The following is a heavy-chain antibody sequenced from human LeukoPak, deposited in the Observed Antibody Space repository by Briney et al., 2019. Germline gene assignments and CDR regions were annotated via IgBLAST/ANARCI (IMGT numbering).Heavy chain of an antibody. CDR3: AREGGFYRPLDY. Sequence: SETLSLTCGVSGGSVINTNWWTWFRQPPGKGLEWIGEVHLDGRTNYNPSLESRLTMSVDVSENQVSLKLTSVTAADTAVYYCAREGGFYRPLDYSGQGTLVTVSS. CDR1: GGSVINTNW. CDR2: VHLDGRT. D-gene: IGHD3-3*01. J-gene: IGHJ4*02. V-gene: IGHV4-4*02.